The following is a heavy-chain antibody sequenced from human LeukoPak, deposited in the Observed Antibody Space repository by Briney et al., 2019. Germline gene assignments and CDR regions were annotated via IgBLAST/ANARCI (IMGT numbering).Heavy chain of an antibody. J-gene: IGHJ5*02. CDR2: IYYSGST. D-gene: IGHD3-22*01. V-gene: IGHV4-59*08. CDR3: ARCKKNNYDSSGYHGDWFDP. CDR1: GGSISSYY. Sequence: PSETLSLTCTVSGGSISSYYWSWIRQPPGKGLEWIGYIYYSGSTNYNPSLKSRVTMSVDTSKNQFSLKLSSVTAADTAVYYCARCKKNNYDSSGYHGDWFDPWGQGTLVTVSS.